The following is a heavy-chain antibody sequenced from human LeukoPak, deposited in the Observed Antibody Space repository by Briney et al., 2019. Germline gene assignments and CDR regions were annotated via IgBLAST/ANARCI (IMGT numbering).Heavy chain of an antibody. V-gene: IGHV4-4*02. CDR1: GGSVSSTNW. Sequence: PSETLSLTCGVSGGSVSSTNWWTWIRQPPGKGLEWIGEVHLDGRTNFNPSLKSRLTMSVDLSENHVSLKLTSVTAADTAVHYCAREGGFYRPLDYSGQGTLVTVS. CDR2: VHLDGRT. J-gene: IGHJ4*02. CDR3: AREGGFYRPLDY. D-gene: IGHD6-25*01.